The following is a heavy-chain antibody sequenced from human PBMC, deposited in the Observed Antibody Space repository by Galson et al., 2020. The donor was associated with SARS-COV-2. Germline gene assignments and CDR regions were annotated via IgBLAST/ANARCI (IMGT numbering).Heavy chain of an antibody. Sequence: SVKVSCKASGGTFSSYGVTWVRQAPGQGLEWMGRSIPIFGTANYAQKFQGRVTLTADESTSTAYMELSSLRLEDTAVYYCARDDSSAYYYLPFWIQGTLVTVSS. J-gene: IGHJ4*02. CDR3: ARDDSSAYYYLPF. CDR2: SIPIFGTA. CDR1: GGTFSSYG. V-gene: IGHV1-69*13. D-gene: IGHD3-22*01.